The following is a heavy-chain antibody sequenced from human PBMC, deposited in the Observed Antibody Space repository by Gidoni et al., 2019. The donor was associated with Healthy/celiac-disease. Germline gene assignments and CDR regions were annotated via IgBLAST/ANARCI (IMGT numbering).Heavy chain of an antibody. Sequence: QVQLVESGGGVVQPGRSLRLSCAASGFTFRRYAMHWVRQAPGKGLEWVAVISYDGSNKYYADSVKGRVTISRDNSKNTLDLQMNSLRAEDTAVYYCARGAYYYDSSGYSDAFDIWGQGTMVTVSS. J-gene: IGHJ3*02. CDR3: ARGAYYYDSSGYSDAFDI. CDR1: GFTFRRYA. CDR2: ISYDGSNK. V-gene: IGHV3-30-3*01. D-gene: IGHD3-22*01.